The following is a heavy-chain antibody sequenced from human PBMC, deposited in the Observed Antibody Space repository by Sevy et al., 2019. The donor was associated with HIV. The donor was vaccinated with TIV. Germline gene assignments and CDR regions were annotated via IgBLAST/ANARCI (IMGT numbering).Heavy chain of an antibody. J-gene: IGHJ4*02. D-gene: IGHD3-10*01. V-gene: IGHV3-48*03. Sequence: GGSLRLSCAPSGLTSAGFTIPGARQPQGRGREWVPYIVVSGRTGYYADSVKGRFTISRDNAKNSLYLQMNALTPDDTSIYYCARDLWIRGVMRYFDYWDQGTLVTVSS. CDR1: GLTSAGFT. CDR2: IVVSGRTG. CDR3: ARDLWIRGVMRYFDY.